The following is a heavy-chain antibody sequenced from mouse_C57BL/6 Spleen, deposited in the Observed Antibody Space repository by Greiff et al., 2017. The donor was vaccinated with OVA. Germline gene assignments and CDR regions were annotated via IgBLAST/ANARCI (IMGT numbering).Heavy chain of an antibody. J-gene: IGHJ2*01. D-gene: IGHD2-2*01. CDR2: INPSNGGT. V-gene: IGHV1-53*01. CDR1: GYTFTSYW. Sequence: VQLQQPGTELVKPGASVKLSCKASGYTFTSYWMHWVKQRPGQGLEWIGNINPSNGGTNYNEKFKSKATRTVDKSSSTAYMQLSSLTSEDSAVYYCARPGGYDEYFDYWGKGTTLTVSS. CDR3: ARPGGYDEYFDY.